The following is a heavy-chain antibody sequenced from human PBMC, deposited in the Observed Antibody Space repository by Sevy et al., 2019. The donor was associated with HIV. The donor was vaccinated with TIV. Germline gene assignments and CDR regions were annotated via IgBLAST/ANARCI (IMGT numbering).Heavy chain of an antibody. V-gene: IGHV3-23*01. CDR3: AKDLVYSSSWSTDGNAFDI. CDR2: ISGSGGST. J-gene: IGHJ3*02. CDR1: GFTFSSYA. D-gene: IGHD6-13*01. Sequence: GESLKISCAASGFTFSSYAMSWVRQAPGKGLEWVSAISGSGGSTYYADSVKGRFTISRDNSKNTLYLQMNSLRAEDTAVYYCAKDLVYSSSWSTDGNAFDIWGQGTMVTVSS.